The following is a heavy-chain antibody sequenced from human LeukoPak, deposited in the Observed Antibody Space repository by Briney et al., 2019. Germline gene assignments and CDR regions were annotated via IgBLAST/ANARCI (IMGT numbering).Heavy chain of an antibody. CDR3: ARDWQQLVHGYGMDV. V-gene: IGHV1-18*01. CDR1: GYTLTSYG. D-gene: IGHD6-13*01. CDR2: ISAYNGNT. Sequence: GASVKVSCKASGYTLTSYGISWVRQAPGQGLEWMGWISAYNGNTNYAQKLQGRVTMTTDTSTSTAYMELRSLRSDDTAVYYCARDWQQLVHGYGMDVWGQGTTVTVSS. J-gene: IGHJ6*02.